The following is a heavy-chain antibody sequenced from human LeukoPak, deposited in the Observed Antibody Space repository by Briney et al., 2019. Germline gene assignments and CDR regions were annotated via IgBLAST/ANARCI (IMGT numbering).Heavy chain of an antibody. V-gene: IGHV3-48*04. D-gene: IGHD3-10*01. CDR1: GFTFSSYS. CDR2: INSSSSTT. J-gene: IGHJ6*02. Sequence: GGSLRLSCAASGFTFSSYSMNWVRQAPGKGLEWVSYINSSSSTTFYADSVKGRFTISRDDAKNSLYLQMNSLRAEDTAVYYCARGVKVRGVNYYGMDVWGQGTTVTVSS. CDR3: ARGVKVRGVNYYGMDV.